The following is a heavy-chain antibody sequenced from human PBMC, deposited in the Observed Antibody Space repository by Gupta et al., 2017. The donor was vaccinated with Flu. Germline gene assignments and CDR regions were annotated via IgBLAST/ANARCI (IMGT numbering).Heavy chain of an antibody. D-gene: IGHD5-24*01. CDR1: GYKFTTYW. CDR2: IASSDSYT. J-gene: IGHJ6*02. CDR3: AGQAESRDPGLSLAMDV. V-gene: IGHV5-10-1*01. Sequence: EVQLVQSGAEVKQSGESLRISCKGIGYKFTTYWISWVRQVPGKGLEWMGRIASSDSYTNDSPSFQGHVTISLDRSISTAYLQWSSLKASDNAMYYCAGQAESRDPGLSLAMDVWGQGTTVTV.